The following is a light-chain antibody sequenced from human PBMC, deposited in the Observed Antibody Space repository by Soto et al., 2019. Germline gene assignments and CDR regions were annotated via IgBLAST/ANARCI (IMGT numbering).Light chain of an antibody. V-gene: IGLV2-11*01. CDR3: CSYAGPYTTVL. CDR2: DVT. CDR1: SSDVGGYNY. Sequence: QSALTQPRSVSGSPGQSVTISCTGSSSDVGGYNYVSWYQQYPGKAPKLIIYDVTKRPSGVPDRFSGSKSGNTASLTISGLQADDEADYCCCSYAGPYTTVLFGGGTKLTVL. J-gene: IGLJ2*01.